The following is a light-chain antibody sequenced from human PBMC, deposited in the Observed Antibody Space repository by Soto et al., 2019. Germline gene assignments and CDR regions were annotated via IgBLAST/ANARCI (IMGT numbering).Light chain of an antibody. V-gene: IGKV3-15*01. CDR2: GAS. Sequence: EIVMTQSPATLSVSPGERATLSCRASQSVSSNLAWYQQKPGQAPRLLIYGASTRATGVPARFSGSGSGTEFTVTISSLQSEDFAVYYCQQYSGWPYTFVQGTKLEIK. J-gene: IGKJ2*01. CDR3: QQYSGWPYT. CDR1: QSVSSN.